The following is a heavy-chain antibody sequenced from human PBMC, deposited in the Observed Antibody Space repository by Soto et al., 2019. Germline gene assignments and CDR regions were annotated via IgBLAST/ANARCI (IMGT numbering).Heavy chain of an antibody. Sequence: ITLKESGPTLVKPTQTLTLTFTFSGFSLSTSGVGVGWIRQPPGKALEWLALIYWDDDKRYSPSLKSRLTSTKDTYKNQVVLTMTNMDPVDTATYYCAHNGRRAGDYCDCDAFDIWGQGTMVTVSS. D-gene: IGHD3-22*01. CDR2: IYWDDDK. V-gene: IGHV2-5*02. CDR1: GFSLSTSGVG. J-gene: IGHJ3*02. CDR3: AHNGRRAGDYCDCDAFDI.